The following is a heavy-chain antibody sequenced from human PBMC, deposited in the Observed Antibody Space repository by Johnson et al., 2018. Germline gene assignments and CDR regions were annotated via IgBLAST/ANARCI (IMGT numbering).Heavy chain of an antibody. D-gene: IGHD3-10*01. CDR3: AKEIWFGEDDYYYGIDG. V-gene: IGHV3-30*18. J-gene: IGHJ6*02. CDR1: GFTFSSYG. Sequence: QVQLVQSGGAVVQPGGSLRLSCAASGFTFSSYGMHWVRQAPGKGLEWVAVISYDGSNKYYADSVKGRFTISRDNSKNTLYLQMNGLRAEDTAVYYCAKEIWFGEDDYYYGIDGWGQGTTVTVSS. CDR2: ISYDGSNK.